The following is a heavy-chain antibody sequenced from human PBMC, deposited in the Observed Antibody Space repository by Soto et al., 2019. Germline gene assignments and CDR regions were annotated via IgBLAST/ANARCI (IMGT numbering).Heavy chain of an antibody. D-gene: IGHD3-10*01. CDR3: ARVEGNGSVDY. J-gene: IGHJ4*02. CDR1: GGSISSYY. CDR2: IYYSGST. Sequence: PSETLSLTCTVSGGSISSYYWSWIRQPPGKGLEWIGYIYYSGSTNYNPSLKSRVTISVDTSRNQFSLKLSSVTAADTAVYYWARVEGNGSVDYWGQGTLVTVSS. V-gene: IGHV4-59*01.